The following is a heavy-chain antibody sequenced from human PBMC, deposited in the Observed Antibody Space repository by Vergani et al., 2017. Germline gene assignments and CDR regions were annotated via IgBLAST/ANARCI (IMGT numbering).Heavy chain of an antibody. CDR3: ARHSKEYCSGGSCYGTQGGYYYYYMDV. CDR1: GYSFTSYW. J-gene: IGHJ6*03. D-gene: IGHD2-15*01. Sequence: EVQLVPSGAEVKTPGESLKISCKGSGYSFTSYWIGWVRQMPGKGLEWMGIIYPGDSDTRYSPSFQGQVTISADKSISTAYLQWSSLKASDTAMYYCARHSKEYCSGGSCYGTQGGYYYYYMDVWGKGTTVTVSS. V-gene: IGHV5-51*01. CDR2: IYPGDSDT.